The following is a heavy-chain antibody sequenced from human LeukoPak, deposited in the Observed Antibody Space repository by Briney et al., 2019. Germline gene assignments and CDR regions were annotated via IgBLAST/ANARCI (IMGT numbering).Heavy chain of an antibody. V-gene: IGHV3-30-3*01. Sequence: AGGSLRLSCAASGFTFSSYAMHWVRQAPGKGLEWVAVISYDGSNKYYADSVKGRFTISRDNSKNTLYLQMNSLRAEDTAVYYCARVAGQQLGYYYYYGMDVWGQGTTVTVSS. CDR1: GFTFSSYA. CDR3: ARVAGQQLGYYYYYGMDV. D-gene: IGHD6-13*01. CDR2: ISYDGSNK. J-gene: IGHJ6*02.